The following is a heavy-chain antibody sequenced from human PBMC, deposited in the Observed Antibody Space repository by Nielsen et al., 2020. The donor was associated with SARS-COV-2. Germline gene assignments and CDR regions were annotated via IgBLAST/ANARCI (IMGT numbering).Heavy chain of an antibody. CDR1: GFTFSSLW. V-gene: IGHV3-7*01. Sequence: GESLNISCAASGFTFSSLWMSWVRQVPGKRLERVADIKPDGSEKVYVDSVKGRFTISRDNAKNSMSLQMNSLRVEDTAVYYCARDWSRAFDVWGQGTMVTVSS. CDR3: ARDWSRAFDV. J-gene: IGHJ3*01. CDR2: IKPDGSEK.